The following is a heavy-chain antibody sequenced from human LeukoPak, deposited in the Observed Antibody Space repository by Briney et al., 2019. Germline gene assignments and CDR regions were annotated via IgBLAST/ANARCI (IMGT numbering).Heavy chain of an antibody. CDR3: ARRGTSGYVYRDPIGLLDSWFDP. CDR2: IYYSGST. V-gene: IGHV4-59*01. Sequence: PSETLSLTCTVSGGSISSYYWSWIRQPPGKGLEWIGCIYYSGSTNYNPSLKSRVTISVDTSKNQFSLKLSSVTAADTAVYYCARRGTSGYVYRDPIGLLDSWFDPWGQGTLFTVSS. J-gene: IGHJ5*02. D-gene: IGHD5-12*01. CDR1: GGSISSYY.